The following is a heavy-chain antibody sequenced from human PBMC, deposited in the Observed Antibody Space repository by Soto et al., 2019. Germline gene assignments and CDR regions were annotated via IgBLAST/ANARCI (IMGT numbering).Heavy chain of an antibody. CDR2: ISYDGSNK. Sequence: HPGGSLRLSCAASGFTFSSYGMHWVRQAPGKGLEWVAVISYDGSNKYYADSVKGRFTISRDNSKNTLYLQMNSLRAEDTSVYYCAKGIRDFYYDSSAGYYYGMYVWGQGTTFTVSS. D-gene: IGHD3-22*01. CDR1: GFTFSSYG. J-gene: IGHJ6*02. CDR3: AKGIRDFYYDSSAGYYYGMYV. V-gene: IGHV3-30*18.